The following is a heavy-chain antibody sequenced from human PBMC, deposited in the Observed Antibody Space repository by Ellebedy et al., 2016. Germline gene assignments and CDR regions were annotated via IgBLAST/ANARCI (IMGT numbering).Heavy chain of an antibody. D-gene: IGHD5-24*01. CDR3: ARDRDVEMATIRTPAYY. CDR2: IIPILGIA. Sequence: ASVKVSCKASGGTFSSYAISWVRQAPGEGLEWMGRIIPILGIANYAQKFQGRVTITADKSTSTAYMELSSLRSDDTAVYYCARDRDVEMATIRTPAYYWGQGTLVTVSS. V-gene: IGHV1-69*04. CDR1: GGTFSSYA. J-gene: IGHJ4*02.